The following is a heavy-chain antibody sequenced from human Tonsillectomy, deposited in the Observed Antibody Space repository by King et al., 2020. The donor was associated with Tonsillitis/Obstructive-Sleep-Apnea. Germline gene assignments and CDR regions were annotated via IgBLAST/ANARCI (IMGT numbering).Heavy chain of an antibody. V-gene: IGHV3-72*01. CDR1: GFTFSDHY. CDR3: ARGMTYYDFWSGYPGYYFDY. J-gene: IGHJ4*02. Sequence: VQLVESGGGLVQPGGSLRLSCAASGFTFSDHYMDWVRQAPGKGLEWVGRTRNKANSYTTEYAASVKGRFTISRDDSKNSLYLQMNSLKTEETAVYYCARGMTYYDFWSGYPGYYFDYWGQGTLVTVSS. D-gene: IGHD3-3*01. CDR2: TRNKANSYTT.